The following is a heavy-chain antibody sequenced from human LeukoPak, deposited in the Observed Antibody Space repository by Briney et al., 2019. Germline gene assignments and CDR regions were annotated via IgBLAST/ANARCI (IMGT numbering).Heavy chain of an antibody. V-gene: IGHV3-30*18. CDR2: ISYDGSNK. D-gene: IGHD1-26*01. CDR3: AKDPQVGATRGYYFDY. J-gene: IGHJ4*02. Sequence: GGSLTLSCAASKFTLSSYGMHWVRQAPGKGLEWVAVISYDGSNKYYEDSVKGRFTISRDNSKNTLYLQMNSIRTEDTAVYYCAKDPQVGATRGYYFDYWGQGTLVTVSS. CDR1: KFTLSSYG.